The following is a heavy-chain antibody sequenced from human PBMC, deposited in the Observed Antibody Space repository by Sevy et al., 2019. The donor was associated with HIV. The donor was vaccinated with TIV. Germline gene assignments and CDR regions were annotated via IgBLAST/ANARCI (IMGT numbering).Heavy chain of an antibody. V-gene: IGHV3-23*01. Sequence: GGSLRLSCAASGFTFDNNAMYWVRQAPGKGLEWVSAISGSGFSTNYAGSVKGRFTISRDISKTTLYLQMNSLRAEDTAVYYCWRVYYYDSGTVIPRGMDVWGQGTTVTVSS. D-gene: IGHD3-10*01. CDR2: ISGSGFST. CDR3: WRVYYYDSGTVIPRGMDV. J-gene: IGHJ6*02. CDR1: GFTFDNNA.